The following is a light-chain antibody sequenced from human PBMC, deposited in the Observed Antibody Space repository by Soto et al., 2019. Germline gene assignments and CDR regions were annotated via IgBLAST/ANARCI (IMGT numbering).Light chain of an antibody. CDR2: DAS. J-gene: IGKJ2*01. V-gene: IGKV3-11*01. CDR1: QSVSSY. Sequence: EIVLTQSPATLSLSPGERATLSCRASQSVSSYLAWYQQKPGQAPRLLIYDASNRATGIPARFSGSGSGTDFXXXXXXXXPEDXAVYXXXXXSNWPPMYTFGQGTKLEIK. CDR3: XXXSNWPPMYT.